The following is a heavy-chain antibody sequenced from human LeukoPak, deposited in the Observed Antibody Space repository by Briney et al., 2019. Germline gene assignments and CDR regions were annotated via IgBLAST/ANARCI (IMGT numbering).Heavy chain of an antibody. D-gene: IGHD2-15*01. J-gene: IGHJ4*02. CDR1: GFTFSSYA. CDR2: ISGSGGST. V-gene: IGHV3-23*01. Sequence: PGGSLRLSWAASGFTFSSYAMSWVRQAPGKGLEWVSAISGSGGSTFSADSVKGRFTISRDNSKNTLYLQMNSLRAEDTAVYYCAKQESWSNFDSWGQGTLVTVSS. CDR3: AKQESWSNFDS.